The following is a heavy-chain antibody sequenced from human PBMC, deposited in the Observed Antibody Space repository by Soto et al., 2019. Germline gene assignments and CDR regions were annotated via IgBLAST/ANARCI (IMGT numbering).Heavy chain of an antibody. J-gene: IGHJ3*02. D-gene: IGHD1-26*01. Sequence: GGSLKLCCAASGFTFRSYSMNWVRKATGKGLEWVSSISSSSSYIYYADSVKGRFTISRDNAKNSLYLQMNSLRAEDTAVYYCARDKSASGSYFSTPDAFDIWGQGTMVTVSS. CDR3: ARDKSASGSYFSTPDAFDI. V-gene: IGHV3-21*01. CDR2: ISSSSSYI. CDR1: GFTFRSYS.